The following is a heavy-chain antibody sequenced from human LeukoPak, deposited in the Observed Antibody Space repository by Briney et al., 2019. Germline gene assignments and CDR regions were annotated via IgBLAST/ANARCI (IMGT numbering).Heavy chain of an antibody. D-gene: IGHD5-18*01. CDR1: GGTFSSCA. Sequence: GASVKVSCKASGGTFSSCAISWVRQAPGQGLEWMGGIIPIFGTANYAQKFQGRVTITADESTSTAYMELSSLRSEDTAVYYCARVKVGYSYGYYYYGMDVWGQGTTATVSS. CDR2: IIPIFGTA. J-gene: IGHJ6*02. CDR3: ARVKVGYSYGYYYYGMDV. V-gene: IGHV1-69*13.